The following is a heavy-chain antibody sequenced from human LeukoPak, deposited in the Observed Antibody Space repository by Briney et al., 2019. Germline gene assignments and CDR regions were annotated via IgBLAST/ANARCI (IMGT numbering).Heavy chain of an antibody. J-gene: IGHJ4*02. CDR1: GFTFSSYW. CDR3: ARGRPHGNDY. CDR2: IASDGSST. Sequence: GGSLRLSCAASGFTFSSYWMNWVRQAPGKGLVWVSRIASDGSSTTYADSVKGRFSISRNNAKNTLYLQMNSLRVEDTAVYYCARGRPHGNDYWGQGTLVTVPS. D-gene: IGHD4-23*01. V-gene: IGHV3-74*01.